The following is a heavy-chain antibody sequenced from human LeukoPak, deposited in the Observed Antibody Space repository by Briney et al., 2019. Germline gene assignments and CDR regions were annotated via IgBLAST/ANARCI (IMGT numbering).Heavy chain of an antibody. CDR1: GFTFSRYS. D-gene: IGHD6-13*01. CDR2: ISSSSSYT. Sequence: EGSLRLSCAASGFTFSRYSMNWVRQAPGKGLEWVSCISSSSSYTYYVDSVKGRFTISRDNAKNSLYLQMNSLRAEDTAVYYCVRDDSSSWFPHYYMDVWGKGATVSVSS. CDR3: VRDDSSSWFPHYYMDV. J-gene: IGHJ6*03. V-gene: IGHV3-21*01.